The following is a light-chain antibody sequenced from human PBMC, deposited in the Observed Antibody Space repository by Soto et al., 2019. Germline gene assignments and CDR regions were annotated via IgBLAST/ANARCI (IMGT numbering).Light chain of an antibody. CDR2: EVS. Sequence: QSALTQPPSASGSPGQSVTISCTGTSSDVGGYNYVSWYQQHPGKAPKLMISEVSKRPSGVPDRFSGSKSGNTASLTVSGLQAEDEADYYCSSYAGSNNFVFGTWTKLTVL. V-gene: IGLV2-8*01. J-gene: IGLJ1*01. CDR1: SSDVGGYNY. CDR3: SSYAGSNNFV.